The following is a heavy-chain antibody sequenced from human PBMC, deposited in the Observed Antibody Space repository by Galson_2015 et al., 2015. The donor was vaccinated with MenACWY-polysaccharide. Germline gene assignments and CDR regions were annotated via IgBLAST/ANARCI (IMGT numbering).Heavy chain of an antibody. J-gene: IGHJ1*01. CDR2: VGGSGDGR. V-gene: IGHV3-23*01. CDR1: GVSISSSY. Sequence: ETLSLTCAVSGVSISSSYWWTWVRQPPGKGLEWVSTVGGSGDGRYYADSVKGRFTISRDNSKNTLYLQMNSLRAEDTAIYYCAKDAIAGIVLTPLRIPLQRWGQGTLVAVSS. CDR3: AKDAIAGIVLTPLRIPLQR. D-gene: IGHD6-13*01.